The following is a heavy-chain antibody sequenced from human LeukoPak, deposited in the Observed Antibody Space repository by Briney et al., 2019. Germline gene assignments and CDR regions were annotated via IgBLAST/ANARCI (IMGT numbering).Heavy chain of an antibody. CDR2: IHSRGGT. CDR1: GGSIRSHF. J-gene: IGHJ4*02. CDR3: ARYGYSTDLLDY. D-gene: IGHD6-13*01. Sequence: SETLSLTCTVSGGSIRSHFWSWIRQPPGKGLEWIGYIHSRGGTNYNPSLKSRVTKSTDTSKNQFSLKLNSVTAADTAVYYCARYGYSTDLLDYWGQGTLVTVSS. V-gene: IGHV4-59*11.